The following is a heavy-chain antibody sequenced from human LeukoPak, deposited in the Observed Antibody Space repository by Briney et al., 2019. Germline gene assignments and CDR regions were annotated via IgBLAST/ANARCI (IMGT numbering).Heavy chain of an antibody. CDR1: GYTFTGYY. CDR2: ISPNSGGT. V-gene: IGHV1-2*02. J-gene: IGHJ4*02. CDR3: ATPPRYYYDSSGYPRY. D-gene: IGHD3-22*01. Sequence: GASVKVSCKASGYTFTGYYIHWVRQVPGQGLEWMGWISPNSGGTNYAQKFQGRVTMTRDTSISTAYMELSRLRSDDTAVYYCATPPRYYYDSSGYPRYWGQGTLVTVSS.